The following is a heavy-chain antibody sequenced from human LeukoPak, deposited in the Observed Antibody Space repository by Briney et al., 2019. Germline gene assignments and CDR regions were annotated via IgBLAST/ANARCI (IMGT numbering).Heavy chain of an antibody. D-gene: IGHD6-13*01. Sequence: GGSLRLSCAASGFTFSSYSMNWVRQAPGKGLEWVSSISDSSKYTYYADSLKGRFTISRDNAKNSLFLQMHSLRAEDTAVYYCARVLGAAAFDYWGQGTLVTVSS. V-gene: IGHV3-21*01. CDR2: ISDSSKYT. CDR3: ARVLGAAAFDY. CDR1: GFTFSSYS. J-gene: IGHJ4*02.